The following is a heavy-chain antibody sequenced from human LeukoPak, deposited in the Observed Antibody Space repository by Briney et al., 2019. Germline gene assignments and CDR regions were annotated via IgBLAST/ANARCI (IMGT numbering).Heavy chain of an antibody. CDR3: ARDPLGTRPGFDY. CDR2: ISYDGSNK. D-gene: IGHD1-1*01. J-gene: IGHJ4*02. Sequence: GGSLRLSCAASGFTFSSYAMHWVRQAPGKGLEWVAVISYDGSNKYYADSVKGRFTISRDNSKNTLYLQMNSLRAGDTAVYYCARDPLGTRPGFDYWGQGTLVTVSS. V-gene: IGHV3-30*04. CDR1: GFTFSSYA.